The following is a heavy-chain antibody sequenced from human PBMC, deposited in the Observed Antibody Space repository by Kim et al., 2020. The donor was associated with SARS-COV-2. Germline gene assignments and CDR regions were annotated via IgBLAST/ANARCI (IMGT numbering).Heavy chain of an antibody. J-gene: IGHJ4*02. Sequence: GGSLRLSCAAPGFTFSSFAMSWVRQAPGKGLEWVTAISGSGDTTYYADSVKGRFTISRDNSKSTWYTQMNSLRAEDTAVYYCAKSSTTSCFTSIDYCGQ. CDR1: GFTFSSFA. CDR3: AKSSTTSCFTSIDY. CDR2: ISGSGDTT. V-gene: IGHV3-23*01. D-gene: IGHD2-2*01.